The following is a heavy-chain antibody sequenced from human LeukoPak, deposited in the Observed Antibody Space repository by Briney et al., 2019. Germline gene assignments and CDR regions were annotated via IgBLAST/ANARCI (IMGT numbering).Heavy chain of an antibody. CDR2: ISGSGGKT. Sequence: GGSLRLSCTASGFTFSTYAISWVRQAPGKGLEWVSAISGSGGKTYYTDSVRGRFTITRDNSKNTLYLQMNSLRAEDTAVYYCAKEYSSSGYFDYWGQGTLVTVSS. D-gene: IGHD6-13*01. CDR1: GFTFSTYA. CDR3: AKEYSSSGYFDY. J-gene: IGHJ4*02. V-gene: IGHV3-23*01.